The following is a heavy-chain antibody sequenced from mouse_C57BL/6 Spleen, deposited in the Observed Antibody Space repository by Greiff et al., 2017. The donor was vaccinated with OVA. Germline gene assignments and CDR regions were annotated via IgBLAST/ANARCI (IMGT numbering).Heavy chain of an antibody. CDR2: INPSNGGT. CDR1: GYTFTSYW. V-gene: IGHV1-53*01. D-gene: IGHD1-1*01. J-gene: IGHJ1*03. Sequence: LQPGTELVKPGASVKLSCKASGYTFTSYWMHWVKQRPGQGLEWIGNINPSNGGTNYNEKFKSKATLTVDKSSSTAYMQLSSLTSEDSAVYYCAREITTVVDWYFDVWGTGTTVTVSS. CDR3: AREITTVVDWYFDV.